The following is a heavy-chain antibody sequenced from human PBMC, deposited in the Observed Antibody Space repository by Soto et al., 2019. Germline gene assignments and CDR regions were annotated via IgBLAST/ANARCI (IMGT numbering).Heavy chain of an antibody. CDR3: ASSPLCGAKPLGGY. CDR2: INHSGST. V-gene: IGHV4-34*01. CDR1: GGSFSGYY. Sequence: QVQLQQWGAGLLKPSETLSLTCAVYGGSFSGYYWSWIRQPPGKGLEWIGEINHSGSTNYNPSLKSRVTISVDTSKNQFSLKLSSVTAADTAVYYCASSPLCGAKPLGGYWGQGTLVTVSS. J-gene: IGHJ4*02. D-gene: IGHD3-16*01.